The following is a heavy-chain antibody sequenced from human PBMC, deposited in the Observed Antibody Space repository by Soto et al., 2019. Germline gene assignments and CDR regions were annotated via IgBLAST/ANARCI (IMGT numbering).Heavy chain of an antibody. CDR2: IYYSGST. CDR3: ARDYHGSGSYYNEGTRFDP. D-gene: IGHD3-10*01. Sequence: QVLLQESGPGLVKPSQTLSLTCTVSGGSISSGGYYWSWIRQHPGKGLEWIGYIYYSGSTYYNPSLQSRVTISVDTSKNQFSLKLSSVTAADTAVYYCARDYHGSGSYYNEGTRFDPWGQGTLVTVSS. V-gene: IGHV4-31*03. J-gene: IGHJ5*02. CDR1: GGSISSGGYY.